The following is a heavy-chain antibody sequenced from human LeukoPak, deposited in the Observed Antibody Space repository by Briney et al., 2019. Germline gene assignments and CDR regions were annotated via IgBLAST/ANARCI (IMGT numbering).Heavy chain of an antibody. CDR2: IIPIFGTA. Sequence: ASVKVSCKASGGTFSSYAISWVRQAPGQGLEWMGGIIPIFGTANYAQKFQGSVTITTDESTSTAYMELSSLRSEDTAVYYCARGGGGNSVGYWGQGTLVTVSS. CDR1: GGTFSSYA. J-gene: IGHJ4*02. CDR3: ARGGGGNSVGY. D-gene: IGHD4-23*01. V-gene: IGHV1-69*05.